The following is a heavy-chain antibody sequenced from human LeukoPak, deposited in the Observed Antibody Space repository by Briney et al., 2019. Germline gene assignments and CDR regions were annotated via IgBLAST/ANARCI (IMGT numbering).Heavy chain of an antibody. V-gene: IGHV3-30*18. D-gene: IGHD3-22*01. CDR2: ISYDGTEK. CDR3: AKENGGFGYDSSVDY. Sequence: GGSLRLSCAVSGFTFNTYGMHWVRQAPGKGLEWVAVISYDGTEKYYADSLKGRFTISRDNSENTLYLQMNFLRSEDTAVYYCAKENGGFGYDSSVDYWGQGTLVTVSS. CDR1: GFTFNTYG. J-gene: IGHJ4*02.